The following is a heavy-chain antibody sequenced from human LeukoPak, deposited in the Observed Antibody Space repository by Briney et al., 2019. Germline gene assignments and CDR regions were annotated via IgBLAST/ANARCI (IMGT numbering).Heavy chain of an antibody. J-gene: IGHJ4*02. Sequence: GGSLRLSCAASGFTFSSYGMSWVRQAPGKGLEWVSAISGSGGSTFYADSVKGRFTISRDNSKNTLFLQINSLRAEDTAVYYCAKTYNSGWGRALDYWGQGTLVTVSS. D-gene: IGHD6-19*01. CDR1: GFTFSSYG. CDR2: ISGSGGST. V-gene: IGHV3-23*01. CDR3: AKTYNSGWGRALDY.